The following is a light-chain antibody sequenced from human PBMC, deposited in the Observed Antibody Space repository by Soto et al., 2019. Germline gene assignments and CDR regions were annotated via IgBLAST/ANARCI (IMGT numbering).Light chain of an antibody. J-gene: IGKJ5*01. CDR1: QNIYSN. Sequence: IVMTQSPATLSVSPGERATLSCRASQNIYSNIAWYQQRPGQAPRLLIYRASTRATGVPARFSGSGSGTEFTLTISRLEPEDFAVYYCQQYGSSPQTFGQGTRLEIK. CDR3: QQYGSSPQT. CDR2: RAS. V-gene: IGKV3-15*01.